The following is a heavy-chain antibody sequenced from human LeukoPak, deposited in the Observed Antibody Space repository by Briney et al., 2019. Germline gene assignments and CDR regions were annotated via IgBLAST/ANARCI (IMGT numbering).Heavy chain of an antibody. Sequence: GGSLRLSRAASGFNFSKYWMHWVRQAPRKGLVWVSRINPEGSRGTYADSVMGRFTTSRDNAENTLYLQMNSLRGDDTAVYYCYAPEVDYWGQGTLVTVSS. J-gene: IGHJ4*02. D-gene: IGHD4-17*01. V-gene: IGHV3-74*01. CDR2: INPEGSRG. CDR3: YAPEVDY. CDR1: GFNFSKYW.